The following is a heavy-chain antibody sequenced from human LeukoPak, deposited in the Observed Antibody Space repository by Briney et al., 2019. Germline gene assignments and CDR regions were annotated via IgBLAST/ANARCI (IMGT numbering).Heavy chain of an antibody. CDR2: ISPYNGST. CDR1: GYTFTSYG. CDR3: AREGDIAAAGGNGFDP. D-gene: IGHD6-13*01. J-gene: IGHJ5*02. V-gene: IGHV1-18*01. Sequence: ASVKVSCKASGYTFTSYGISWVRQAPGQGLEWMGWISPYNGSTNYAQKLQGRVTMTTDTYTSTAYMELRSLRSDDTAVYYCAREGDIAAAGGNGFDPWGQGTLVTV.